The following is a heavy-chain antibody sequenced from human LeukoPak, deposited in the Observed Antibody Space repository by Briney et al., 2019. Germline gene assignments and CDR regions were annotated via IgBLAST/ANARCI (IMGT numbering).Heavy chain of an antibody. CDR2: ISAYNGNT. V-gene: IGHV1-18*01. J-gene: IGHJ4*02. CDR1: GYTFTSYG. Sequence: ASVKVSCKASGYTFTSYGISWVRQAPGQGLEWMGWISAYNGNTNYAQKLQGRITMTTDTSTSTAYMELRSLRSDDTAVYYCASSLGWNDVGTFDYWGQGTLVTVSS. D-gene: IGHD1-1*01. CDR3: ASSLGWNDVGTFDY.